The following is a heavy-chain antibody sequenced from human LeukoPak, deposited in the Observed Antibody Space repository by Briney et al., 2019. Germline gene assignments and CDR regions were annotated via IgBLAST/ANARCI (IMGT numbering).Heavy chain of an antibody. J-gene: IGHJ4*01. CDR1: GGSISSFY. Sequence: SETLSLTCTVSGGSISSFYWSWIRQAPGKGLEWIGYIHKRETTNYNPSLKSRVTISVATSKNQFFLRLTSVTAADTAVYYCATSGIVVADPYFDYWGHGTLVTVSS. CDR2: IHKRETT. D-gene: IGHD6-19*01. V-gene: IGHV4-59*08. CDR3: ATSGIVVADPYFDY.